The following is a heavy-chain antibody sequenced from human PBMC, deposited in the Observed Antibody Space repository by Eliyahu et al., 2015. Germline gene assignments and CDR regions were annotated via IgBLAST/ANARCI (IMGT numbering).Heavy chain of an antibody. Sequence: ESTNYNPSLKSRVTISVDTSKNQFSLKLSSVTAADTAVYYCARSSIAARPFSSGIDYWGQGTLVTVSS. V-gene: IGHV4-34*01. J-gene: IGHJ4*02. D-gene: IGHD6-6*01. CDR3: ARSSIAARPFSSGIDY. CDR2: EST.